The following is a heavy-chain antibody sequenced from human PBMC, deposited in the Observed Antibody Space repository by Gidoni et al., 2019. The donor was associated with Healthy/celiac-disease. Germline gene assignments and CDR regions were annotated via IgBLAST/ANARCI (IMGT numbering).Heavy chain of an antibody. D-gene: IGHD3-10*01. CDR3: ARVRMGHYGSGPYYYYYYGMDV. CDR1: GGFFSGYY. V-gene: IGHV4-34*01. CDR2: INHSGST. J-gene: IGHJ6*02. Sequence: QVQLQQWGAGLLKPSETLSLTCAVYGGFFSGYYWSWIRQPPGKGLEWIGEINHSGSTNYNPSLKSRVTISVDTSKNQFSLKLSSVTAADTAVYYCARVRMGHYGSGPYYYYYYGMDVWGQGTTVTVSS.